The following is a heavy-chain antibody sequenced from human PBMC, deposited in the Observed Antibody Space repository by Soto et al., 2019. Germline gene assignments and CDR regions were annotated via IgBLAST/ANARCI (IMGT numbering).Heavy chain of an antibody. V-gene: IGHV1-18*01. CDR1: GYTFTSYG. CDR2: ISAYNGNT. J-gene: IGHJ6*02. Sequence: AAVKVSWKASGYTFTSYGISWVRQAPGQGLEWMGWISAYNGNTNYAQKLQGRVTMTTDTSTSTAYMELRSLRSDDTAVYYCARDTPYSYGSAHYYYYCMDVWGQGTTVTVSS. CDR3: ARDTPYSYGSAHYYYYCMDV. D-gene: IGHD3-10*01.